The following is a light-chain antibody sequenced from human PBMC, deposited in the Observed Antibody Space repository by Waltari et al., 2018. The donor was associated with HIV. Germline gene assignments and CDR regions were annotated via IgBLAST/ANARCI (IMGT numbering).Light chain of an antibody. CDR1: SVRSYY. J-gene: IGLJ3*02. CDR2: GEN. Sequence: SSELAQDPAVSVALGQPVRITCQGDSVRSYYASWYQQKPGQAPLLVVYGENNRPSGIPDLCSGSSSGNTASLTIAGAQAEDEADYYCNSRDSSGHWFFGGGTKVTVL. CDR3: NSRDSSGHWF. V-gene: IGLV3-19*01.